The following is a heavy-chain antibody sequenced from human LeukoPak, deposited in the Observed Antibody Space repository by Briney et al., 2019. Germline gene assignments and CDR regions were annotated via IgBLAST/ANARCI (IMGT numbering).Heavy chain of an antibody. CDR3: AADITGYFDY. D-gene: IGHD2-8*02. J-gene: IGHJ4*02. CDR1: GFTFSNYY. CDR2: ISGSGGVI. V-gene: IGHV3-11*01. Sequence: GGSLRLSCEASGFTFSNYYMTWVRQAPGRGLESLSYISGSGGVIYYADSVKGRFTISRDNAKNSLYLQMNSLRAEDTTVYYCAADITGYFDYWGQGALVTVSS.